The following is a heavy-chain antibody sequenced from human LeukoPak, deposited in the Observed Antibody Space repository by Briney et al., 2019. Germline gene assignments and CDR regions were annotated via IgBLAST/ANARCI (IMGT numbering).Heavy chain of an antibody. D-gene: IGHD3-22*01. Sequence: PGGSLRLSCAASGFTFDDYAMHWVRQALGKGLEWVSGISWNSGSIGYADSVKGRFTISRDNAKNSLYLQMNSLRAEDTALYYCAKDRNYYDSSVIDYWGQGTLVTVSS. CDR1: GFTFDDYA. V-gene: IGHV3-9*01. J-gene: IGHJ4*02. CDR2: ISWNSGSI. CDR3: AKDRNYYDSSVIDY.